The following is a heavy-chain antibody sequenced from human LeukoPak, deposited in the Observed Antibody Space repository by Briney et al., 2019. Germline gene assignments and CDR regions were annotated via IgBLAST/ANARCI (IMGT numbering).Heavy chain of an antibody. CDR1: GYTFTNYD. CDR2: KNPNSGSS. J-gene: IGHJ5*02. D-gene: IGHD5-24*01. V-gene: IGHV1-8*01. Sequence: GASVKVSCKASGYTFTNYDINWVRQAPGQGLEWMGYKNPNSGSSAYAQKFQGRVTITTDASISTAYMEVSGLRSEDTAVYYCARWLQFGAEGWFDPWGQGTLVTVSS. CDR3: ARWLQFGAEGWFDP.